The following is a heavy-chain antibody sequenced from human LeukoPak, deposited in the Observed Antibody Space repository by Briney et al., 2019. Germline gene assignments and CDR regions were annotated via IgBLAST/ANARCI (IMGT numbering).Heavy chain of an antibody. CDR1: GGSITTNDYL. CDR2: TSYSGTT. V-gene: IGHV4-39*01. D-gene: IGHD3-9*01. CDR3: ARYRLVCFDP. J-gene: IGHJ5*02. Sequence: PSETLSLTCTVSGGSITTNDYLWGWIRQPPGKGLEWVGTTSYSGTTSYNPSLKSRLTISVDTSRNQFSPKLTSVTAADTALYFCARYRLVCFDPWGQGTLVTVSS.